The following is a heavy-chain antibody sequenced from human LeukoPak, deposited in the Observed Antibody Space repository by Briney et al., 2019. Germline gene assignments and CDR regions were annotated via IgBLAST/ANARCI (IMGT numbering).Heavy chain of an antibody. J-gene: IGHJ4*02. V-gene: IGHV3-11*05. CDR1: RFTFSDYY. CDR3: ARVTGDLYFDY. Sequence: PGGSLRLSCAASRFTFSDYYMTWIRQAPGKGLEWVSYITSSSGTHTNYADSVKGRFTISRDNAKNSLYLQMNSLRAEDTAVYYCARVTGDLYFDYWGQGTLVTVSS. D-gene: IGHD7-27*01. CDR2: ITSSSGTHT.